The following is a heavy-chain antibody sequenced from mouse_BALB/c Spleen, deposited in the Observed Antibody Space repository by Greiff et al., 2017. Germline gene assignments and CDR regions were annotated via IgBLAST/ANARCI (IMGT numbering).Heavy chain of an antibody. Sequence: VQGVESGAELVRPGTSVKVSCKASGYAFTNYLIEWVKQRPGQGLEWIGVINPGSGGTNYNEKFKGKATLTADKSSSTAYMQLSSLTSDDSAVYFCARGREGDAMDYWGQGTSVTVSS. CDR1: GYAFTNYL. V-gene: IGHV1-54*01. J-gene: IGHJ4*01. CDR2: INPGSGGT. CDR3: ARGREGDAMDY.